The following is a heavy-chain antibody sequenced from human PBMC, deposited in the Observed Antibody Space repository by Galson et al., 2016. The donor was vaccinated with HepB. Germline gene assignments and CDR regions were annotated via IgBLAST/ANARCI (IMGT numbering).Heavy chain of an antibody. CDR3: ARDSRRDYFSGSSAFDY. CDR2: ISVYKGDRNT. CDR1: GYTFTNYG. V-gene: IGHV1-18*04. J-gene: IGHJ4*02. D-gene: IGHD3-10*01. Sequence: SVKVSCKASGYTFTNYGISWVRQAPGQGLEWMGWISVYKGDRNTNYAQKFKGRVTMTIDTSTSTAYRELRSLRSDDTAVYYCARDSRRDYFSGSSAFDYWGQGTLVTVSS.